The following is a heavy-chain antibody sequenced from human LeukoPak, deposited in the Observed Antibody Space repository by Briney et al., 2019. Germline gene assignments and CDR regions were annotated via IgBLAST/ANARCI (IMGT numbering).Heavy chain of an antibody. D-gene: IGHD2-15*01. CDR1: GGTFSSYA. V-gene: IGHV1-69*04. Sequence: SVKVSCKASGGTFSSYAISWVRQAPGQGLEWMGRIIPILGIANYAQKFQGRVTITADKSTSTAYMELSSLRSEDTAVYYCAREVEYCSGGSCYGNWFDPWGQGTLVTVSS. J-gene: IGHJ5*02. CDR2: IIPILGIA. CDR3: AREVEYCSGGSCYGNWFDP.